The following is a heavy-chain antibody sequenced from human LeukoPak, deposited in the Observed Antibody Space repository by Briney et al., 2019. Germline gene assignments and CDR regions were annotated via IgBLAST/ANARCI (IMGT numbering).Heavy chain of an antibody. V-gene: IGHV4-4*02. CDR2: IYHAGNT. Sequence: SETLSLTCAVSGGSITDYNWWSRVRQSPGKGLEWIGEIYHAGNTNYNPSLKSRVTMSVDKSQNRFSLKLTSLTAADTAVYYCARVVMLRGSGFWFDPWGQGAPVTVSS. J-gene: IGHJ5*02. CDR1: GGSITDYNW. D-gene: IGHD3-16*01. CDR3: ARVVMLRGSGFWFDP.